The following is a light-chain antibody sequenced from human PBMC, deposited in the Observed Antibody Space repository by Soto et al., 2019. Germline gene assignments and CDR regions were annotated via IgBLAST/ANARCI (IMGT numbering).Light chain of an antibody. V-gene: IGKV1-12*01. J-gene: IGKJ5*01. CDR2: AAS. Sequence: DIQMTQSPSTLSASVGDRVIITCRASQSISNWLAWYQQKPGKAPKLLIYAASSLQSGVPSRFSGSGSGTDFTLTISSLQPEDFATYYCQQANSFPITFGQGTRLEIK. CDR3: QQANSFPIT. CDR1: QSISNW.